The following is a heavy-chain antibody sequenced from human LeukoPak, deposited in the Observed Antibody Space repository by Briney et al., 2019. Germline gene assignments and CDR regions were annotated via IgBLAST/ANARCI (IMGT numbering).Heavy chain of an antibody. D-gene: IGHD3-10*01. CDR1: GGSFSGYY. CDR3: ATTRRRYGSGSYYADY. V-gene: IGHV4-34*01. CDR2: INHSGST. Sequence: PSETPSLTCAVYGGSFSGYYWSWIRQPPGKGLEWIGEINHSGSTNYNPSLKSRVTISVDTSKNQFSLKLSSVTAADTAVYYCATTRRRYGSGSYYADYWGQGTLVTVSS. J-gene: IGHJ4*02.